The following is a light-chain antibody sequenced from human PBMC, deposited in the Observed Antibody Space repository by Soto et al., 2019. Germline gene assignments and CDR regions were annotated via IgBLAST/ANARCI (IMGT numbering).Light chain of an antibody. CDR2: RAD. V-gene: IGLV1-47*01. Sequence: QSVLTQPPSASGTPGQTVTISCSGRSSNIGSNYVYWYQQLPGTAPRLLMYRADQRPSGVPDRFSGSKSGTSASLAISGLRSEDEADYYCAAWDAGVSGPAFGGGTKVTVL. CDR1: SSNIGSNY. J-gene: IGLJ2*01. CDR3: AAWDAGVSGPA.